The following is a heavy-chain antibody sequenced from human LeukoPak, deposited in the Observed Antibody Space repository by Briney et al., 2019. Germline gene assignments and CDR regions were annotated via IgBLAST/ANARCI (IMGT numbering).Heavy chain of an antibody. CDR1: GFTFDDNG. D-gene: IGHD1-14*01. Sequence: PGGSLRLSCAASGFTFDDNGMSRVRQAPGKGLEWVSGINWNGGSTGYADSVKGRVTISRDNVKNSLYMQMNSLRAEDTALYYCERKTGSYYYYMDVWGKGTTVTVSS. V-gene: IGHV3-20*04. CDR2: INWNGGST. CDR3: ERKTGSYYYYMDV. J-gene: IGHJ6*03.